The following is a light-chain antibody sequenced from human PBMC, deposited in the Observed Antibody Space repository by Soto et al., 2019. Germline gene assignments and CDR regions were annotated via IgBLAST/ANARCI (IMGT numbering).Light chain of an antibody. CDR1: QSIGTW. J-gene: IGKJ1*01. CDR3: QQYNTYSWT. CDR2: KAS. V-gene: IGKV1-5*03. Sequence: DIQMTQSPSTLSASVGDRVTITCRASQSIGTWLAWYQQKPGKAPKVLIYKASSLESGVPSRFSGSGSGTEFTLSISSLQRDDFATYYCQQYNTYSWTFGQGTKV.